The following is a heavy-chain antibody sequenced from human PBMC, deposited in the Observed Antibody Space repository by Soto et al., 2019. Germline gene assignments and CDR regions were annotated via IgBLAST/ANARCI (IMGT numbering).Heavy chain of an antibody. Sequence: EVQLVESGGGLIQPGGSLRLSCAASGFIVSNNYMNWVRQAPGKGLEWVADIYSGGSTYYADSVKGRFTISRHNSKNTLYLQMNSLGAKDTAVYYCARDQSTSWSVNYWGMDVWGQGTTVTVSS. CDR1: GFIVSNNY. CDR2: IYSGGST. CDR3: ARDQSTSWSVNYWGMDV. J-gene: IGHJ6*02. V-gene: IGHV3-53*01. D-gene: IGHD6-13*01.